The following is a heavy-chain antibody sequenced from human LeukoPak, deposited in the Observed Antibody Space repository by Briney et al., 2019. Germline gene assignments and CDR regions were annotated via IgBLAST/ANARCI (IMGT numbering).Heavy chain of an antibody. V-gene: IGHV3-53*01. Sequence: GGSLRLSCAASGFTVSSNYMSWVRQAPGKGLEWVSVIYSGGSTYYADSVKGRFTISRDNSKNTLYLQMNSLRAEDTAVYYCASTGRRYSSSSRGPYYYYYMDVWGKGTTVTVSS. CDR1: GFTVSSNY. D-gene: IGHD6-6*01. J-gene: IGHJ6*03. CDR3: ASTGRRYSSSSRGPYYYYYMDV. CDR2: IYSGGST.